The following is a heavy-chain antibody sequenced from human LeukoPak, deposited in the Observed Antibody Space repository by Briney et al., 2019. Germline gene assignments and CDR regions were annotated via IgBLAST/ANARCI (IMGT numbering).Heavy chain of an antibody. CDR3: ASYLPSPSTIHFDY. V-gene: IGHV3-11*01. CDR1: GFTFSDYF. Sequence: GGSLILSCAASGFTFSDYFMSWIRQAPGKGLEWVSYISSSGSTIYYADSEKGRFTISRDNAKNSLYLQMNSLRAEDTAVYYCASYLPSPSTIHFDYWGEGTLVTVSS. D-gene: IGHD2-2*01. CDR2: ISSSGSTI. J-gene: IGHJ4*02.